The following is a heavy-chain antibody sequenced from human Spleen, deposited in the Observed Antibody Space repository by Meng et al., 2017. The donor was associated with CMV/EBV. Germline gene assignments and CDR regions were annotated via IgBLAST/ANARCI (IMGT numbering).Heavy chain of an antibody. CDR2: INSDGSST. CDR1: FTFSSYW. D-gene: IGHD2-15*01. Sequence: FTFSSYWMHWVRKAPGKGLVWVSRINSDGSSTTYADSVKGRFTISRDNSKNTLYLQMNSLRAEDTAVYYCARAYCSGGSCYSPGIYWGQGTLVTVSS. J-gene: IGHJ4*02. V-gene: IGHV3-74*03. CDR3: ARAYCSGGSCYSPGIY.